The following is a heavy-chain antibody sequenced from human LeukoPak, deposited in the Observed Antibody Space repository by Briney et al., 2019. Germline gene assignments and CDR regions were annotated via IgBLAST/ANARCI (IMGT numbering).Heavy chain of an antibody. Sequence: LSLTCTVSGYSISSGYYWGWVRQAPGKGLEWVSYISSSGYTINYADSVKGRFTISRDNAKNSLYLQMNSLRAEDTAVYYCARGVPKTSYYYYYMDVWGKGITVTVSS. J-gene: IGHJ6*03. CDR2: ISSSGYTI. D-gene: IGHD4-11*01. CDR1: GYSISSGYY. CDR3: ARGVPKTSYYYYYMDV. V-gene: IGHV3-11*04.